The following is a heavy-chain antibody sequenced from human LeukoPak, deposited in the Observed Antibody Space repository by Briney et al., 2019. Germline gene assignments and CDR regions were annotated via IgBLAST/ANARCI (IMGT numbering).Heavy chain of an antibody. J-gene: IGHJ4*02. CDR3: ARGFYSSSWYFSPKFDY. Sequence: PGGSLRLSCAASGFTFSSYAMSWIRQPPGKGLEWIGEINHSGSTNYNPSLKSRVTISVDTSKNQFSLKLSSVTAADTAVYYCARGFYSSSWYFSPKFDYWGQGTMVTVSS. V-gene: IGHV4-34*01. CDR2: INHSGST. D-gene: IGHD6-13*01. CDR1: GFTFSSYA.